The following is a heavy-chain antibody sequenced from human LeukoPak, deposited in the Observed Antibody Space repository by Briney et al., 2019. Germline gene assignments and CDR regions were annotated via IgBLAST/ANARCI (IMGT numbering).Heavy chain of an antibody. D-gene: IGHD5-24*01. CDR1: GFTFSSYW. J-gene: IGHJ3*02. CDR3: ARGRYPATIKAFDI. Sequence: QAGGSLRLSCAASGFTFSSYWMSWVRQAPGKGLEWVANIKQDGSEKYYVDSVKGRFTISRDNAKNSLYLQMNSLRAEDTAVYYCARGRYPATIKAFDIWGQGTMVTVSS. CDR2: IKQDGSEK. V-gene: IGHV3-7*01.